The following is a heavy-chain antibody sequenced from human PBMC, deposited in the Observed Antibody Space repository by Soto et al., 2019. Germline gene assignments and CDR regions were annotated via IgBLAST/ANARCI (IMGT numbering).Heavy chain of an antibody. CDR3: ARSENKGTSYDY. V-gene: IGHV4-59*01. CDR2: IYYSGST. Sequence: SETLSLTCTVSGGSISSYYWSWIRQPPGKGLEWIGYIYYSGSTNYNPSLKSRVTISVDTSKNQFSLKLSSVTAADTAVYYCARSENKGTSYDYWGQGTLVPGSS. CDR1: GGSISSYY. J-gene: IGHJ4*02. D-gene: IGHD3-10*01.